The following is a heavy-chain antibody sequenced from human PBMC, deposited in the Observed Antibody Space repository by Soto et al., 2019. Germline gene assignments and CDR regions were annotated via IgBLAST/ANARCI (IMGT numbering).Heavy chain of an antibody. CDR3: AREPNYDFWSGYYVGMDV. J-gene: IGHJ6*02. V-gene: IGHV1-3*01. CDR2: INAGNGNT. D-gene: IGHD3-3*01. Sequence: ASVKVSCKASGYTFTSYAMHWVRQAPGQRLEWMGWINAGNGNTKYSQKFQGRVTITRDTSASTAYMELSSLISEDTAVYYCAREPNYDFWSGYYVGMDVWGQGTTVTVSS. CDR1: GYTFTSYA.